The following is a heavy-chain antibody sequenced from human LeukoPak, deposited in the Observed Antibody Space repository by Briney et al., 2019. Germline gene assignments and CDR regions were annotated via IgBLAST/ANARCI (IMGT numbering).Heavy chain of an antibody. V-gene: IGHV4-61*01. CDR3: ASKSTDHGELRFDY. Sequence: PSETLSLTCTVSGGSVSSGSYFWSWIRQPPGKGLEWIGYIYYSGSTNYNPSLKSRVTISKDTSKNQFSLKLSSVTAADTAVYYCASKSTDHGELRFDYWGQGTLVTVSS. D-gene: IGHD4-17*01. J-gene: IGHJ4*02. CDR2: IYYSGST. CDR1: GGSVSSGSYF.